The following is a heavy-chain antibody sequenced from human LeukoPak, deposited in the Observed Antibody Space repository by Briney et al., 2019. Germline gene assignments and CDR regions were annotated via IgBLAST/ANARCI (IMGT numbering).Heavy chain of an antibody. CDR1: GFTFSSYS. J-gene: IGHJ6*04. CDR2: ISSSRSYI. CDR3: AELGITMIGDV. Sequence: GGSLRLSCAASGFTFSSYSMNWVRQAPGKGLEWVSFISSSRSYIYYADSVKGRFTISRDNAKNSLYLQMNSLRAEDTAVYYCAELGITMIGDVWGKGTTVTISS. D-gene: IGHD3-10*02. V-gene: IGHV3-21*01.